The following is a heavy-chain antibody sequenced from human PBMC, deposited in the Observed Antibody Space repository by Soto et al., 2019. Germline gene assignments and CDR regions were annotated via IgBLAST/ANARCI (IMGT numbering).Heavy chain of an antibody. J-gene: IGHJ4*02. CDR2: IWYDGSNK. CDR1: GFTFSSYG. D-gene: IGHD3-10*01. V-gene: IGHV3-33*01. CDR3: ARTVRGEGFFDY. Sequence: QVQLVESGGGVVQPGRSLRLSCAASGFTFSSYGMHWVRQAPGKGLEWVAVIWYDGSNKYYADSVKGRFTISRDNSKNTLYLQMNSRRAEDTAVYYCARTVRGEGFFDYWGQGTLVTVSS.